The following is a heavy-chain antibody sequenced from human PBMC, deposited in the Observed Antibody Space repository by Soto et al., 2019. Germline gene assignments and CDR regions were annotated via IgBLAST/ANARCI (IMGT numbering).Heavy chain of an antibody. Sequence: GGSLRLSCAASGFTFSSYSMNWVRQAPGKGLEWVSSISSSSSYIYYADTVKGQYNISRDNAKYSLYLQMNSLRADDTSVYYCARVCRLTYYDILTGSDTYYGMDVWGQGTTVTVSS. V-gene: IGHV3-21*06. J-gene: IGHJ6*02. CDR3: ARVCRLTYYDILTGSDTYYGMDV. D-gene: IGHD3-9*01. CDR1: GFTFSSYS. CDR2: ISSSSSYI.